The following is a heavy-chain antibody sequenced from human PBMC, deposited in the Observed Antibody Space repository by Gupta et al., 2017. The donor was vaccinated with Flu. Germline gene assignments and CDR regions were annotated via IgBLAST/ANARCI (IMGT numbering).Heavy chain of an antibody. Sequence: GRIRQPPGKGLEWIGNIYYSGSTYYNPSLKSRVTISVDTSKNQFSLKLSPVTAADTSVYYCARTRGDYYGLYFDSWGQGTLVTVSS. CDR3: ARTRGDYYGLYFDS. D-gene: IGHD3-10*01. J-gene: IGHJ4*02. CDR2: IYYSGST. V-gene: IGHV4-39*01.